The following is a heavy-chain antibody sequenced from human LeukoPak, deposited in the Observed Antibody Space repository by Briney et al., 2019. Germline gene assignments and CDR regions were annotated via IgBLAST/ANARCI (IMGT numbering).Heavy chain of an antibody. D-gene: IGHD3-22*01. Sequence: GGSPRLSCAASGFTFSSYGMHWVRQAPGKGLEWVAVISYDGSNKYYADSVKGRFTISRDNSKNTLYLQMNSLRAEDTAVYYCAKAFIWDSSGYYPPGAFDIWGQGTMVTVSS. CDR1: GFTFSSYG. J-gene: IGHJ3*02. V-gene: IGHV3-30*18. CDR2: ISYDGSNK. CDR3: AKAFIWDSSGYYPPGAFDI.